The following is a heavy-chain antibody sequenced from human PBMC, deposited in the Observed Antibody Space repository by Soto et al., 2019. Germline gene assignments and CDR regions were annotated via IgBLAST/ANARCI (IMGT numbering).Heavy chain of an antibody. CDR3: ARHSSWSGYYTYYYYGMDV. Sequence: ASVKVSCKASGYTFTSYYMHWVRQAPGQGLEWMGIINPSGGSTSYAQKFQGRVTMTRDTSTSTVYMELSSLRSEDTAVYYCARHSSWSGYYTYYYYGMDVWGQGTTLTVSS. CDR1: GYTFTSYY. J-gene: IGHJ6*02. V-gene: IGHV1-46*01. CDR2: INPSGGST. D-gene: IGHD3-3*01.